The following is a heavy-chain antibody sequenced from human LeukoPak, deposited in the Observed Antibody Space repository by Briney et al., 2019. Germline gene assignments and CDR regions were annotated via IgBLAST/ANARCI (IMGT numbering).Heavy chain of an antibody. Sequence: GGSLRLSCAASGFTVSSNYMSRVRQAPGKGLEWVAVISYDGSNKYYADSVKGRFTISRDNSKNTLYLQMNSLRAEDTAVYYCACSCAEIGAFDIWGQGTMVTVSS. CDR1: GFTVSSNY. V-gene: IGHV3-30*03. J-gene: IGHJ3*02. D-gene: IGHD2-15*01. CDR3: ACSCAEIGAFDI. CDR2: ISYDGSNK.